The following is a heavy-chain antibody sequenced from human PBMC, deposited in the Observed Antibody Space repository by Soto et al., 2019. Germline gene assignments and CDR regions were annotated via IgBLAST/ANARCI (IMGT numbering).Heavy chain of an antibody. D-gene: IGHD2-21*02. Sequence: EVQLVESGGGLVQPGRSLRLSCAASGFNFDAYAMHWVRQAPGKGLEWVSGLKWNGDNVGYADSVRSRFTISRDNAKNSQYLQMNSLRVEDTAFYYCAKDRGHCSGVDCFFDTWGQGTLVTVSS. CDR1: GFNFDAYA. J-gene: IGHJ4*02. CDR2: LKWNGDNV. CDR3: AKDRGHCSGVDCFFDT. V-gene: IGHV3-9*01.